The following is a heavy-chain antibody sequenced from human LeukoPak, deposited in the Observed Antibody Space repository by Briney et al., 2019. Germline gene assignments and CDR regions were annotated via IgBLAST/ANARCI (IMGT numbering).Heavy chain of an antibody. CDR3: ARDTVPAAILENWFDP. J-gene: IGHJ5*02. CDR1: GFTFSSYS. CDR2: ISSSSSYI. Sequence: NPGGSLRLSCAASGFTFSSYSMNWVRQAPGKGLEWVSSISSSSSYIYYADSVKGRFTISRDNAKNSLYLQMNSLRAEDTAVYYCARDTVPAAILENWFDPWGQGTLVTVSS. V-gene: IGHV3-21*01. D-gene: IGHD2-2*02.